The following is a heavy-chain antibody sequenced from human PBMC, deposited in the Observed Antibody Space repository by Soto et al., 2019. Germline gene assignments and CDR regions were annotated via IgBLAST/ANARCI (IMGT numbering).Heavy chain of an antibody. J-gene: IGHJ6*02. CDR2: IYSGGST. V-gene: IGHV3-53*01. Sequence: EVQLVESGGGLIQPGGSLRLSCAASGFTVSSNYMSWVRQAPGKGLEWVSVIYSGGSTYYADSVKGRFTISRDNSKNTLYLQRNSLRAEDTAVYYCARLGAATDYYYYGMDVWGQGTTVTVSS. D-gene: IGHD6-25*01. CDR1: GFTVSSNY. CDR3: ARLGAATDYYYYGMDV.